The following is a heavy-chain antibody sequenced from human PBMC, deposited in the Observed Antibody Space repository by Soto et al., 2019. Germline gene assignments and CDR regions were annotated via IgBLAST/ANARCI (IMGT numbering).Heavy chain of an antibody. CDR2: IYWDDDK. V-gene: IGHV2-5*02. CDR3: AHRRGGYNLDDAHFDY. J-gene: IGHJ4*02. CDR1: GFSLSTSGVG. Sequence: QITLKESGPTLVKPTQALALTCTFSGFSLSTSGVGVGWIRQPPGKALEWLGVIYWDDDKRYRPSLKSRLTITKDTSRSQVVLTMTNMDTVDTATYYCAHRRGGYNLDDAHFDYWGQGTLVTVSS. D-gene: IGHD1-20*01.